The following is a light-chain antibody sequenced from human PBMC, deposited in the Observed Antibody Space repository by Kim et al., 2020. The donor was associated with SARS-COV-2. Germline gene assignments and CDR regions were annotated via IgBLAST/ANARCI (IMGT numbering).Light chain of an antibody. CDR2: DTS. CDR1: GGPVHSYHY. Sequence: GTGTLTCDYNGGPVHSYHYPYWIPQKPGQAPRTLIYDTSKTHSWTPARFSGSLIGGKAALTLSGAQPDDEADYYCLLTYGDARPWVFGGGTQLTVL. J-gene: IGLJ3*02. CDR3: LLTYGDARPWV. V-gene: IGLV7-46*01.